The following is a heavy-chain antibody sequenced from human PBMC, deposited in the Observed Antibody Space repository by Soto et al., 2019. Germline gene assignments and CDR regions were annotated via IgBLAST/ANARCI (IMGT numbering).Heavy chain of an antibody. CDR3: AKTVDTAMVGDNWFDP. CDR1: GFTFSSYA. Sequence: EVQLLESGGGLVQPGGSPRLSCAASGFTFSSYAMSWVRQAPGKGLEWVSAISVSGGSTYYADSVKGRFTISRDNSKNTLYLQMSSLRAEDTAVYYCAKTVDTAMVGDNWFDPWGQGTLVTVSS. CDR2: ISVSGGST. J-gene: IGHJ5*02. V-gene: IGHV3-23*01. D-gene: IGHD5-18*01.